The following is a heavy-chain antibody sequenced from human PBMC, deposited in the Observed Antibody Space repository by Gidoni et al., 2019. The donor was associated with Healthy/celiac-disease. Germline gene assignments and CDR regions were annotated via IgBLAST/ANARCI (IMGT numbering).Heavy chain of an antibody. CDR2: ISYDGSNK. V-gene: IGHV3-30*18. CDR1: GFTFSGHC. CDR3: AKDFTLGIFEDYYYMDV. J-gene: IGHJ6*03. Sequence: QVQLVESGGGVVQPGRSLRLPCAASGFTFSGHCMHWVRQAPGKGLEWVAVISYDGSNKYYADSVKGRFTISRDNSKNTLYLQMNSLRAEDTAVYYCAKDFTLGIFEDYYYMDVWGKGTTVTVSS. D-gene: IGHD3-16*01.